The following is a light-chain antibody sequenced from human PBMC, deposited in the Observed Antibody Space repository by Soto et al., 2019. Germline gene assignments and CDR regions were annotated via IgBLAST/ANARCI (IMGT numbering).Light chain of an antibody. CDR1: QSVSSSY. V-gene: IGKV3-20*01. J-gene: IGKJ2*01. CDR3: KQYGRSPPFT. CDR2: GAS. Sequence: ELVLTQSPGTLSLSPGERATLSCRASQSVSSSYLAWYQQKPGQAPRLLIYGASNRATGIPDRFSGSGSGTDCTLTISRLEAEDFAVYFCKQYGRSPPFTFGQGTKVEIK.